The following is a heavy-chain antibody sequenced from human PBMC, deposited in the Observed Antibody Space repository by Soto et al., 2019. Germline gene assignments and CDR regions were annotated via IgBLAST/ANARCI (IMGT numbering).Heavy chain of an antibody. CDR1: GGTFSSYA. D-gene: IGHD3-10*01. CDR3: ASDDYGSGGPGFDP. J-gene: IGHJ5*02. Sequence: QVQLVQSGAEVKKPGSSVKVSCKASGGTFSSYAISWVRQAPGQGLEWMGRINPILGIANYAPNFQGRVTITGDKSTSTAYREPSSLSSDDTALYYCASDDYGSGGPGFDPWGQGTTVIVSS. CDR2: INPILGIA. V-gene: IGHV1-69*04.